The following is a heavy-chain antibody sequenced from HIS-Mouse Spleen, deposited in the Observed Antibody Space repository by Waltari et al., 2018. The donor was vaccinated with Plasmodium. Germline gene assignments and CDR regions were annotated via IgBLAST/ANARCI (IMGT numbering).Heavy chain of an antibody. J-gene: IGHJ4*02. Sequence: QVQLVESGGGVVQPGRSVRLSCAVSGFTFNRYAMHWVRQAPGKGLEWVAVISYDGSNKYYADSVKGRFTISRDNSKNTLYLQMNSLRAEDTAVYYCARDRRLAFDYWGQGTLVTVSS. CDR3: ARDRRLAFDY. CDR1: GFTFNRYA. CDR2: ISYDGSNK. V-gene: IGHV3-30-3*01. D-gene: IGHD2-15*01.